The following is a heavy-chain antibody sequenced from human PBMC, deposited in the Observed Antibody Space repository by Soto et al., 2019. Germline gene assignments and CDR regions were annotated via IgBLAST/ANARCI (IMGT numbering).Heavy chain of an antibody. CDR1: GYTFASYG. CDR2: ISPINT. CDR3: ARDTALPESLRDDFFYFGMDV. J-gene: IGHJ6*02. Sequence: ASVKVSCKASGYTFASYGISWVRQAPGQGLEWMGWISPINTNYAQKFQDRVTMTTDPSSSTAYMEVRSLRSDDTAVYFCARDTALPESLRDDFFYFGMDVWAKGPRSPSP. V-gene: IGHV1-18*04. D-gene: IGHD2-2*01.